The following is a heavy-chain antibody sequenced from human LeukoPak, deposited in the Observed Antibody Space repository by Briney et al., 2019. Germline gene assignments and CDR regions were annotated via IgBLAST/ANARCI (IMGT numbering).Heavy chain of an antibody. CDR3: ARVGCSGGSCCDY. J-gene: IGHJ4*02. Sequence: GGSLRLSCAVSGFTFSNYGMHWVRQAPGKGLEWVAIIWYVGSKKYYADSVKGRFTISRDNSKNTLHLQMNSLRADDTAVYYCARVGCSGGSCCDYWGQGTLVTVSS. CDR1: GFTFSNYG. CDR2: IWYVGSKK. D-gene: IGHD2-15*01. V-gene: IGHV3-33*01.